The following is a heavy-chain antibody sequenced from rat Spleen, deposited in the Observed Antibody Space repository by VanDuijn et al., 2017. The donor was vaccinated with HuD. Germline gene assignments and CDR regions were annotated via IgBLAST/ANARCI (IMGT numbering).Heavy chain of an antibody. CDR1: GFTFSDYN. D-gene: IGHD1-9*01. Sequence: EVRLVESGGGLVRPGRSLKLSCAASGFTFSDYNMAWVRQAPKKGLEWVATISYDGSSTYYGDSVKGRFAISRDTAENTLYLQMESLRSEDTATYYCAKVTYYWYYYFDYWGQGVMVTVSS. V-gene: IGHV5-7*01. J-gene: IGHJ2*01. CDR2: ISYDGSST. CDR3: AKVTYYWYYYFDY.